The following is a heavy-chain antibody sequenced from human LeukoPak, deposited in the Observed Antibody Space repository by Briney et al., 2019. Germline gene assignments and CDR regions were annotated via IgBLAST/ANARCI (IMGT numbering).Heavy chain of an antibody. CDR3: ARTLSRLNHYGDSAADS. J-gene: IGHJ4*02. CDR1: GYTFTSSD. Sequence: ASVKVSCKASGYTFTSSDINWVRHATGQGLEWMGWMNPNSGNTGYAQKLQGRVTLTRDTSISTAYMELTSLRSEDTAVYYCARTLSRLNHYGDSAADSWGQGTLVTVSS. CDR2: MNPNSGNT. D-gene: IGHD4-17*01. V-gene: IGHV1-8*01.